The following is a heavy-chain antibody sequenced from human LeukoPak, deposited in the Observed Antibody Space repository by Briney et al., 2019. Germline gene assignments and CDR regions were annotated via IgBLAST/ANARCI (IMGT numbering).Heavy chain of an antibody. CDR1: GFTFSTYG. Sequence: GGSLRLSCVASGFTFSTYGMHWVRQAPGKGLEWVAVISYDGSNKYYADSVKGRFTISRDNSKNTLYLQMNSLRGDDTAVYYCARDREGGFDYWGQGTLVTVSS. D-gene: IGHD1-26*01. J-gene: IGHJ4*02. V-gene: IGHV3-30*03. CDR3: ARDREGGFDY. CDR2: ISYDGSNK.